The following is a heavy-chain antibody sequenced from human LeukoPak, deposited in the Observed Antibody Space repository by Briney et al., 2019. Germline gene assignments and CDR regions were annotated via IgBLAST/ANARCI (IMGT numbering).Heavy chain of an antibody. V-gene: IGHV4-31*03. Sequence: SETLSLTCTVSGGSISSGGYYWSWIRQHPGKGLEWIGYIYYSGSTYYNPSLKSRVTISVDTSKNLFSLKLSSVTAADTAVYYCARASDDILTGGSDYWGQGTLVTVSS. CDR3: ARASDDILTGGSDY. D-gene: IGHD3-9*01. J-gene: IGHJ4*02. CDR1: GGSISSGGYY. CDR2: IYYSGST.